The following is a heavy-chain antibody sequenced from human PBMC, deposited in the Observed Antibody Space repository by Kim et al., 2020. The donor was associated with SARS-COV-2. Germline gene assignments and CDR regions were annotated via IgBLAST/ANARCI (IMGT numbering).Heavy chain of an antibody. D-gene: IGHD5-12*01. J-gene: IGHJ6*03. V-gene: IGHV1-69*04. CDR1: GGTFSSYA. Sequence: SVKVSCKASGGTFSSYAISWVRQAPGQGLEWMGRIIPILGIANYAQKFQGRVTITADKSTSTAYMELSSLRSEDTAVYYCAREGFRLALGYYYYYVDVWGRGTTVAASS. CDR2: IIPILGIA. CDR3: AREGFRLALGYYYYYVDV.